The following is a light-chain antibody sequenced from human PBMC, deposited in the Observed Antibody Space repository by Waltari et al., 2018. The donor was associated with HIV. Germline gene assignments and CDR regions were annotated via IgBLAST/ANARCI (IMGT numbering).Light chain of an antibody. Sequence: EVMLTQSPATLSVSPGETVPLSCRASQSLGASLAWYQHRPAQSPRRLVYGAYTTAPGVPARVRGRGFGTDFTLTISNLQSGDFAVYFCQQYSTWPLYTFGQGTKLGI. J-gene: IGKJ2*01. V-gene: IGKV3-15*01. CDR3: QQYSTWPLYT. CDR1: QSLGAS. CDR2: GAY.